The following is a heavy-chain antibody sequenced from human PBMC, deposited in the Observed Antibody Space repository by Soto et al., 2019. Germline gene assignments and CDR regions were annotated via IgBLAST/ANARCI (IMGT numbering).Heavy chain of an antibody. CDR2: INPSGGST. V-gene: IGHV1-46*03. J-gene: IGHJ5*02. CDR3: ARDASWYYDFWSGYSEWFDP. CDR1: GYTVTSYY. D-gene: IGHD3-3*01. Sequence: ASVKVSCRASGYTVTSYYMHWVRQAPGQGLEWMGIINPSGGSTSYAQKFQGRVTMTRDTSTSTVYMEPSSLRSEDTAVYYCARDASWYYDFWSGYSEWFDPWGQGTLVTVSS.